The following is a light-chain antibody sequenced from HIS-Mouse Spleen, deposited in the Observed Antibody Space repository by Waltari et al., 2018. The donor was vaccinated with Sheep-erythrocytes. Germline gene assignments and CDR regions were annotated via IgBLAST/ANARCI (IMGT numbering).Light chain of an antibody. Sequence: QSALTQPASVSGSPGQSITISCTGTSSYVGGYTYVPWYQQHPGKAPKLLIYDVSNRPSGVSNRFSGSKSGNTASLTISGLQAEDEADYYCSSYTSSSTLYVFGTGTKVTVL. CDR3: SSYTSSSTLYV. V-gene: IGLV2-14*03. CDR2: DVS. J-gene: IGLJ1*01. CDR1: SSYVGGYTY.